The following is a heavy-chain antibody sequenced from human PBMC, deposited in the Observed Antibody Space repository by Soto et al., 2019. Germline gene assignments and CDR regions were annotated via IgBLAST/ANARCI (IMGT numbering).Heavy chain of an antibody. V-gene: IGHV4-31*03. Sequence: QVHLEESGPGLVEPSETLSLICSVSGGSLNNADYFWSWIRHHPENGLEWIGYIYYSGSTRYNPSFKTRATLSIDTSKNQFSLRLNSVTVADTAVYFCARDADYGGSRGGMDVWGRGTTVTVSS. D-gene: IGHD4-17*01. CDR1: GGSLNNADYF. CDR2: IYYSGST. J-gene: IGHJ6*02. CDR3: ARDADYGGSRGGMDV.